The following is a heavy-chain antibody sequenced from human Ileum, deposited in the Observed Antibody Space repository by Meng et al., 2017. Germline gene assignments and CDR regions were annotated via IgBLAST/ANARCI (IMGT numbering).Heavy chain of an antibody. CDR2: ISGSGGST. D-gene: IGHD6-19*01. CDR1: GFTFSSYA. Sequence: GESLKISCAASGFTFSSYAMSWVRQAPGKGLEWVSAISGSGGSTYYADSVKGRFTISRDNSKNTLYLQMNSLRAEDTAVYYCAKFVSSGWKQGFDYWGQGTLVTVSS. CDR3: AKFVSSGWKQGFDY. V-gene: IGHV3-23*01. J-gene: IGHJ4*02.